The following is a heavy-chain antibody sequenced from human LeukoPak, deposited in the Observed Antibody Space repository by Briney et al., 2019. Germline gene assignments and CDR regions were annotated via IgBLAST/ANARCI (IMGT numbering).Heavy chain of an antibody. D-gene: IGHD3-22*01. J-gene: IGHJ4*02. V-gene: IGHV4-34*01. CDR3: AGLTYYYDSSGDY. Sequence: SETLSLTCAVYGGSFSGYYWSWIHQPPGKGLEWIGEISHSGSTNYNPSLKSRVTILVDTSKNQFSLKLSSVTAADTAVYYCAGLTYYYDSSGDYWGQGTLVTVSS. CDR1: GGSFSGYY. CDR2: ISHSGST.